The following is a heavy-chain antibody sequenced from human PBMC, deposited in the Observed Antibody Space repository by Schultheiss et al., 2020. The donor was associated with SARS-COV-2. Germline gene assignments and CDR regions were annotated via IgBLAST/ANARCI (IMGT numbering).Heavy chain of an antibody. Sequence: SQTLSLTCAVYGGSFSGYYWSWICQPPGKGLEWIGEINHSGSTNYNPSLKSRVTISVDTSKNQFSLKLSSVTAADTAVYYCARHSGDYYYYGMDVWGQGTTVTVSS. D-gene: IGHD6-19*01. CDR2: INHSGST. J-gene: IGHJ6*02. CDR3: ARHSGDYYYYGMDV. CDR1: GGSFSGYY. V-gene: IGHV4-34*01.